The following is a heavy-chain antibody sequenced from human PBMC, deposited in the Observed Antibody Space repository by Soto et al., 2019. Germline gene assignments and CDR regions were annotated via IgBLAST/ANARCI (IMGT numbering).Heavy chain of an antibody. Sequence: GESLKISCRGSGYNFGSHWIAWVRQKPGKGLEWMGIIYPSDSDARYRPSFQGQVTFSADKSISTAYLQWSSLKASDSAMYYCARWSGENYGMDVWGQGTTVTVSS. D-gene: IGHD3-16*01. CDR2: IYPSDSDA. CDR1: GYNFGSHW. J-gene: IGHJ6*02. V-gene: IGHV5-51*01. CDR3: ARWSGENYGMDV.